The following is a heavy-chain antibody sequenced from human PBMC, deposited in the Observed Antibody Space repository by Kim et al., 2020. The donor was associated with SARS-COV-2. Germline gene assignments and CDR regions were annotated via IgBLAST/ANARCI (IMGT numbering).Heavy chain of an antibody. J-gene: IGHJ4*02. V-gene: IGHV3-23*01. CDR3: AKAPIGRGLVPYYFDY. D-gene: IGHD6-19*01. CDR1: GFTFSSYA. CDR2: ITASGGKT. Sequence: GGSLRLSCAASGFTFSSYAMSWVRQAPREGLEWVAAITASGGKTFYADSVKGRFTISRDNSKNTLYLQMNSLRAEDTAVYYCAKAPIGRGLVPYYFDYWGQGTLVTVSS.